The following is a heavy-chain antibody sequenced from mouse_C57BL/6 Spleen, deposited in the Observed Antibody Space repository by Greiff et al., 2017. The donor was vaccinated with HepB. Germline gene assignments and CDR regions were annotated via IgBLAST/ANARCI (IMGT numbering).Heavy chain of an antibody. CDR2: IWGVGST. CDR1: GFSLTSYG. D-gene: IGHD2-1*01. J-gene: IGHJ3*01. Sequence: VKLVESGPGLVAPSQSLSITCTVSGFSLTSYGVDWVRQSPGKGLEWLGVIWGVGSTNYNSALKSRLSISKDNSKSQVFLKMNSLQTDDTAMYYCASRGNSSFAYWGQGTLVTVSA. CDR3: ASRGNSSFAY. V-gene: IGHV2-6*01.